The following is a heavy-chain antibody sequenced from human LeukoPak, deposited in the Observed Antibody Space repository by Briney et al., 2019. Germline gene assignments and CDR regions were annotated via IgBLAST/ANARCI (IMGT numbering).Heavy chain of an antibody. Sequence: GKSLRLSCAASGFTFSNYAMNWVRQAPGKGLEWVSAISGSVTTTYYADSAKGRFAISRDNAKNSLYLQMNSLRDEDTAVYYCVRDHLWAFDIWGQGTMVTVSS. J-gene: IGHJ3*02. V-gene: IGHV3-48*02. D-gene: IGHD3-3*02. CDR1: GFTFSNYA. CDR2: ISGSVTTT. CDR3: VRDHLWAFDI.